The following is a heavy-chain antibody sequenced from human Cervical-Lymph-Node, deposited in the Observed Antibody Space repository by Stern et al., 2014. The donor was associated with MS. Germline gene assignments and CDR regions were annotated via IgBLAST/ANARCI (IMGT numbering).Heavy chain of an antibody. Sequence: QVQLQESGPGLVKPSETLSLMCSVSSGFIGNNYWSWIRQPPGKGLEWIGHLYYSWSTYYNPSLKSRVPISLDTSKNQLSLRLSSVTAADTAVYYCARAGPYDYIWGNFRHRAFYFDSWGQGALVTVSS. CDR1: SGFIGNNY. CDR3: ARAGPYDYIWGNFRHRAFYFDS. D-gene: IGHD3-16*02. V-gene: IGHV4-59*01. J-gene: IGHJ4*02. CDR2: LYYSWST.